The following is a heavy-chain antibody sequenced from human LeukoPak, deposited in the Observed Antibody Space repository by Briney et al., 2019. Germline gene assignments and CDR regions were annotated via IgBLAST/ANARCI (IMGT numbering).Heavy chain of an antibody. CDR2: ISSSSSYI. D-gene: IGHD5-18*01. V-gene: IGHV3-21*01. CDR1: GFTFSSNS. J-gene: IGHJ5*02. CDR3: ASKGYSYGLGNWFDP. Sequence: GGSLRLSCAASGFTFSSNSMNWVRQAPGKGLEWVSSISSSSSYIYYADSVKGRFTISRDNAKNSLYLQMNSLRAEDTAVYYCASKGYSYGLGNWFDPWGQGTLVTVSS.